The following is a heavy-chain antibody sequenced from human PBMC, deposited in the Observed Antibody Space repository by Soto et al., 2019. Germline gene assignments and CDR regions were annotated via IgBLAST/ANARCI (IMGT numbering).Heavy chain of an antibody. Sequence: GESLKISCEGVGYSFSNHWIGWVRQMPGKGLEWMGIIYPGDSDTRYSPSFQGQVTISADKSISTAYLQWSSLKASDTAMYYCARSYSYGSYYYGMDVWGQGTTVTVSS. V-gene: IGHV5-51*01. CDR2: IYPGDSDT. CDR3: ARSYSYGSYYYGMDV. CDR1: GYSFSNHW. D-gene: IGHD5-18*01. J-gene: IGHJ6*02.